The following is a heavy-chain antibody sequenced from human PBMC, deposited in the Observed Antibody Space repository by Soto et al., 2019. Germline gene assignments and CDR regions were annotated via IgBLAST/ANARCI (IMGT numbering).Heavy chain of an antibody. J-gene: IGHJ4*02. V-gene: IGHV3-15*07. CDR1: GFTFSKAW. Sequence: GGSLRLSCAASGFTFSKAWMNWVRQAPGKGPEWVGRIKSIPDGGTADYAAPLKGRFTISRDDSRDTLFLQMNSLKTEDTAVYYCTTDTVCDYWGQGALVTVSS. D-gene: IGHD3-16*01. CDR2: IKSIPDGGTA. CDR3: TTDTVCDY.